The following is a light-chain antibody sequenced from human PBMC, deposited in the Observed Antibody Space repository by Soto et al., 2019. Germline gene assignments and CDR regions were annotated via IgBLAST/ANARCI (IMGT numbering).Light chain of an antibody. CDR3: HQFRSSPGYT. Sequence: EIVLTQSPGTLSLSPGERATLSCRASQSINSRYLAWYQQKPGQAPRLLIYGASSRATGIPDRFSGSGSGTDFTLPISRLEPEDFAVDYCHQFRSSPGYTFRPGTIVHIK. CDR1: QSINSRY. J-gene: IGKJ3*01. V-gene: IGKV3-20*01. CDR2: GAS.